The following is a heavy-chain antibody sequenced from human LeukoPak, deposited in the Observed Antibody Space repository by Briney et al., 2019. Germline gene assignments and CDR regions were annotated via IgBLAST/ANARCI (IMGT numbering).Heavy chain of an antibody. J-gene: IGHJ4*02. CDR1: GNYW. D-gene: IGHD2-2*01. CDR3: VSFYETY. CDR2: VNSDGSWT. Sequence: GGSLRLSCAASGNYWMHWVRQAPGKGLVWVSHVNSDGSWTTYADSVKGRFTISKDNAENTVYLQMNNLRAEDTAVYYCVSFYETYWGRGTLVTVSS. V-gene: IGHV3-74*01.